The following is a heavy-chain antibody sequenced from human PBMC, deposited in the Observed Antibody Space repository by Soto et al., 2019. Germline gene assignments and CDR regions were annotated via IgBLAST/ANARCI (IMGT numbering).Heavy chain of an antibody. V-gene: IGHV4-31*02. CDR3: ARGNYYDSSGYFLRSHLNWFDP. Sequence: SETLSLTFTVSGGSISSGGYYWSWIRQHPGKGLEWIGYIYYSGSTYYNPSLKSRVTISVDTSKNQFSLKLSSVTAADTAVYYCARGNYYDSSGYFLRSHLNWFDPWGQGTLVTVSS. CDR1: GGSISSGGYY. D-gene: IGHD3-22*01. CDR2: IYYSGST. J-gene: IGHJ5*02.